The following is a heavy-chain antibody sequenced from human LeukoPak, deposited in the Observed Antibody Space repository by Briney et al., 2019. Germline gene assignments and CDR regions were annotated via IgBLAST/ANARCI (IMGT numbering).Heavy chain of an antibody. CDR1: GFSISSGYY. CDR2: IYYSGST. D-gene: IGHD3-10*01. CDR3: ARVGGFGESHPF. V-gene: IGHV4-38-2*02. Sequence: PSETLSLTCTVSGFSISSGYYWGWIRQPPGKGLEWIGSIYYSGSTYYNPSLKSRVTISVDTSKNQFSLKLSSVTAADTAVYYCARVGGFGESHPFWGQGTLVTVSS. J-gene: IGHJ4*02.